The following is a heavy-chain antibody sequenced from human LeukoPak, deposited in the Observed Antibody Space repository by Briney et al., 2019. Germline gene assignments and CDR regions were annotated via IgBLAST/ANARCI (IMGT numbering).Heavy chain of an antibody. CDR3: ARGWVSGSFHFDY. D-gene: IGHD1-26*01. Sequence: SETLSLTCTVSGGSISSGDYYWSWIRQPPGKGLEWIGYIYYSGSTYYNPSLKSRVTMSVDTSKNQFSLKLSSVTAADTAVYYCARGWVSGSFHFDYWGQGTLVTVSS. CDR2: IYYSGST. J-gene: IGHJ4*02. V-gene: IGHV4-30-4*01. CDR1: GGSISSGDYY.